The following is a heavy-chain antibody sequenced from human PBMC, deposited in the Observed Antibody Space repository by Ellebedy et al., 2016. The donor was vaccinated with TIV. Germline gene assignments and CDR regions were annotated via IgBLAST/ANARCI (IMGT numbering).Heavy chain of an antibody. D-gene: IGHD5-18*01. Sequence: SLKISCAASGFTFDDYVMHWVRQTPGKGLEWVSGITWSGGKLAYADSAKGRFTISRDNSKSMVHLQMNSLRPEDTAVYYCAKDRTSGDGYWVFDQWGQGTLVTVSS. V-gene: IGHV3-9*01. CDR2: ITWSGGKL. CDR3: AKDRTSGDGYWVFDQ. J-gene: IGHJ4*02. CDR1: GFTFDDYV.